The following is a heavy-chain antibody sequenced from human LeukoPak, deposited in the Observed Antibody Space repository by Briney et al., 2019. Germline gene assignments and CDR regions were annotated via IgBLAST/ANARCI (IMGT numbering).Heavy chain of an antibody. Sequence: ASVKVSCKASGYTFTSYYMHWVRQAPGQGLESMGIINPSGGSTSYAQKFQGRVTMTGDMSTSTVYMELRSLRSDDTAVYYCARVVEEGAFDIWGQGTMVTVSS. D-gene: IGHD1-26*01. CDR1: GYTFTSYY. CDR2: INPSGGST. J-gene: IGHJ3*02. V-gene: IGHV1-46*01. CDR3: ARVVEEGAFDI.